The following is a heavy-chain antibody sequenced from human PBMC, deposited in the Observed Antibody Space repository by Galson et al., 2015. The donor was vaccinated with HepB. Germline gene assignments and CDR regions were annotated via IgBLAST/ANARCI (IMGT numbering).Heavy chain of an antibody. J-gene: IGHJ4*02. Sequence: SLRLSCAASGFTFSSYGMHWVRQAPGKGLEWVAVISYDGSNKYYADSVKGRFTISRDNSKNTLYLQMNSLRAEDTAVYYCATAAPLDYWGQGTLVTVSS. CDR3: ATAAPLDY. V-gene: IGHV3-30*03. CDR2: ISYDGSNK. CDR1: GFTFSSYG.